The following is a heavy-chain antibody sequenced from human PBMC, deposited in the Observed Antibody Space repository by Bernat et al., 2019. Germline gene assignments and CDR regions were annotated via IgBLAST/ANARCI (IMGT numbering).Heavy chain of an antibody. Sequence: EVQLVESGGGLVQPGGSLRLSCAASGFNFGGYWMTWVRQAPGKGLEWVANIKQDGSERFYVDSVKGRFTISRDNAKNSLYLQMTSLGAEDTAVYYCAKCIVAAGRSLYYHYGMDVWGQGTTVTVSS. J-gene: IGHJ6*02. CDR1: GFNFGGYW. D-gene: IGHD6-13*01. CDR3: AKCIVAAGRSLYYHYGMDV. CDR2: IKQDGSER. V-gene: IGHV3-7*02.